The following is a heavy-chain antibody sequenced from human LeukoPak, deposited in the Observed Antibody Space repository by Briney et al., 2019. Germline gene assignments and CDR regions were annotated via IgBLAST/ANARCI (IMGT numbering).Heavy chain of an antibody. CDR3: ATSPVGLRYFDWPMGYDY. CDR1: GFTFSSYS. CDR2: ISSSSSYI. Sequence: GGSLRLSCAASGFTFSSYSMNWVRQAPGKGLEWVSSISSSSSYIYYADSVKGRFTISRDNAKSSLYLQMNSLRAEDTAVYYCATSPVGLRYFDWPMGYDYWGQGTLVTVSS. V-gene: IGHV3-21*01. D-gene: IGHD3-9*01. J-gene: IGHJ4*02.